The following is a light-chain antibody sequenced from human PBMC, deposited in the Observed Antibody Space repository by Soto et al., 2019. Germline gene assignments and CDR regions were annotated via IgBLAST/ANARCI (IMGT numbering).Light chain of an antibody. CDR2: AAS. V-gene: IGKV1-9*01. J-gene: IGKJ2*01. CDR3: QQLNDRRFS. CDR1: QGKNSF. Sequence: IQLTQSPSSLSASVGDRVTISCRASQGKNSFVAWYQQKSGKAPKLLIYAASTLQSGVPSRFSGSGSGTDFPLTISSLQPEDFATYYCQQLNDRRFSFGQGTKVDIK.